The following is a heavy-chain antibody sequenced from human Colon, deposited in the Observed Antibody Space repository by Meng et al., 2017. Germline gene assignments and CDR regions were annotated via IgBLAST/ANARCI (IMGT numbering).Heavy chain of an antibody. J-gene: IGHJ3*02. CDR1: GVSITNYY. CDR2: IYYSGTI. V-gene: IGHV4-59*01. CDR3: AKSTRMAIRGYDAFDI. Sequence: SETLSLTCTVSGVSITNYYWSFIRQPPGKGLEWIGYIYYSGTINYNPSLKSRVTMSVDASKNQFSLKLNSLTAADTAVYFCAKSTRMAIRGYDAFDIWGQEQMVTVSS. D-gene: IGHD2-8*01.